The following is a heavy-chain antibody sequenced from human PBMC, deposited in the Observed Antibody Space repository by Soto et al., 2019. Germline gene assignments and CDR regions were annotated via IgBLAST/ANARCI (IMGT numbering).Heavy chain of an antibody. CDR2: IIPIFGTA. CDR3: ASFDCSSTSCSYYYYYDMDV. Sequence: SVKVSCKASGGTFSSYAISWVRQAPGQGLEWMGGIIPIFGTANYAQKFQGRVTITADKSTSTAYMELSSLRSEDTAVYYCASFDCSSTSCSYYYYYDMDVWGQGTTVTVSS. J-gene: IGHJ6*02. CDR1: GGTFSSYA. D-gene: IGHD2-2*01. V-gene: IGHV1-69*06.